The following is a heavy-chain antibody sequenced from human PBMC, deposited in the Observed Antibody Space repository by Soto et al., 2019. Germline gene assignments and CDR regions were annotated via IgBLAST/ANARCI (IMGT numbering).Heavy chain of an antibody. Sequence: ASVKVSCKASGGTFSSYAISWVRQAPGQGLEWMGGIIPIFGTANYAQKFQGRVTITADESTSTAYMELGSLRSEDTAVYYCARDPTTYYDSSGYSTENDAFDIWGQGTMVTVSS. CDR1: GGTFSSYA. V-gene: IGHV1-69*13. CDR2: IIPIFGTA. CDR3: ARDPTTYYDSSGYSTENDAFDI. J-gene: IGHJ3*02. D-gene: IGHD3-22*01.